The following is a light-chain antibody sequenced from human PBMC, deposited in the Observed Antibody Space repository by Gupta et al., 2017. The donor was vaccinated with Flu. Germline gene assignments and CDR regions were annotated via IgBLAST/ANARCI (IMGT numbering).Light chain of an antibody. CDR3: QQGYSSLWT. CDR2: ATS. J-gene: IGKJ1*01. V-gene: IGKV1-39*01. Sequence: DIQLTQAPSYLSASVGDRVTITCRASEDVRSYLSWYQQRSGEAPKLLTYATSFLQAGFPSRFSATGSGTDFSLTISPLQPEDAATYFCQQGYSSLWTFGQGTKVEIK. CDR1: EDVRSY.